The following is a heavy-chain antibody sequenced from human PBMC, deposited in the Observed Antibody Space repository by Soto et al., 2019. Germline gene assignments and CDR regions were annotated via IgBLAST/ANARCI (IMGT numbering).Heavy chain of an antibody. V-gene: IGHV4-31*03. J-gene: IGHJ4*02. CDR3: AKDQGSSWYEIDY. CDR1: GGSISSGGYY. Sequence: SETLSLTCTVSGGSISSGGYYWSWIRQHPGKGLEWIGYIYYSGSTYYNPSLKSRVTISVDTSKNQFSLKLSSVTAADTAVYYCAKDQGSSWYEIDYWGQGTLVTVSS. D-gene: IGHD6-13*01. CDR2: IYYSGST.